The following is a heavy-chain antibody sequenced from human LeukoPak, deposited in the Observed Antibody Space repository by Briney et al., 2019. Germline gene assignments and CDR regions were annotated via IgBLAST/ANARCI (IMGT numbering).Heavy chain of an antibody. D-gene: IGHD3-22*01. CDR1: GFTFSTYW. CDR2: VKEDGNEK. J-gene: IGHJ6*03. V-gene: IGHV3-7*01. Sequence: GGSLRLSCVASGFTFSTYWVGWVRQAPGKGLEWVANVKEDGNEKYYVDSVKGRFTISRDNAKNSLYLQMNSLRAEGTAVYYCARVPHTYDSSDYYYYYYYIDVWGKGTTVTVSS. CDR3: ARVPHTYDSSDYYYYYYYIDV.